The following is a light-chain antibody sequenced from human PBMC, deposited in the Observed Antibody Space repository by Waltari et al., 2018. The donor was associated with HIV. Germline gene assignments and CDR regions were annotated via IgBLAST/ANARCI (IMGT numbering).Light chain of an antibody. CDR1: HSVSSSY. CDR3: QQYDSSPVT. CDR2: DAS. Sequence: EIVLAQSPGTLSLSPGERATLSCRASHSVSSSYLAWYQQRPGQAPRLLIYDASSRASGIPDRFSGSGSGTDFTLTISRLEPEDFAMYYCQQYDSSPVTFGQGTKVEVK. V-gene: IGKV3-20*01. J-gene: IGKJ1*01.